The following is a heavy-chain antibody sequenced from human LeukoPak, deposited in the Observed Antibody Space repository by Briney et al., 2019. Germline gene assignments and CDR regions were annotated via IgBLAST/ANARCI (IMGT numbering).Heavy chain of an antibody. V-gene: IGHV4-61*02. CDR3: ARVDTTMAYFDY. Sequence: SETLSLTCTVSGGSISSGSYYWSWIRQPAGKGLEWIGRIYTSGSTNYNPSLRSRVTISVDTSKNQFSLKLSSATAADTAVYYCARVDTTMAYFDYWGQGTLVTVSS. CDR1: GGSISSGSYY. J-gene: IGHJ4*02. CDR2: IYTSGST. D-gene: IGHD5-18*01.